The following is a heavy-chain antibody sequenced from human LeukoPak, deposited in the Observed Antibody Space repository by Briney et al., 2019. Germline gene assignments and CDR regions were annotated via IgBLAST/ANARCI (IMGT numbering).Heavy chain of an antibody. CDR1: GGSISSGSYY. Sequence: PSETLSLTCTVSGGSISSGSYYWRWIRQPAGKGLEWVGRIYTSGSTNYNPSLKSRVTISVDTSKNQFSLKLSSVTAADTAVYYCATGNDYGDYVGAFDIWGQGTMVTVSS. CDR2: IYTSGST. D-gene: IGHD4-17*01. CDR3: ATGNDYGDYVGAFDI. J-gene: IGHJ3*02. V-gene: IGHV4-61*02.